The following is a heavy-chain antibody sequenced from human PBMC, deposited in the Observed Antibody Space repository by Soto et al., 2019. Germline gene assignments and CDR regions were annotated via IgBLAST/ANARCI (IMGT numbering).Heavy chain of an antibody. CDR2: INHSGST. D-gene: IGHD1-20*01. J-gene: IGHJ3*02. CDR3: ARGGITGTPRGLGASDI. CDR1: GGSFSGYY. V-gene: IGHV4-34*01. Sequence: PSETLSLTCAVYGGSFSGYYWSWIRQPPGKGLEWIGEINHSGSTNYNPSLKSRVTISVDTSKNQFSLKLSSVTAADTAVYYCARGGITGTPRGLGASDIWGQATMVTLSS.